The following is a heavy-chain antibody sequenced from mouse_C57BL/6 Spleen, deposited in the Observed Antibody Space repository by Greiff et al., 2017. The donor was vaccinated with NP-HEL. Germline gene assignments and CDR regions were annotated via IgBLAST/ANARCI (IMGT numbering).Heavy chain of an antibody. D-gene: IGHD1-1*01. V-gene: IGHV5-9-1*02. J-gene: IGHJ1*03. CDR2: ISSGGDYI. Sequence: EVKLVESGEGLVKPGGSLKLSCAASGFTFSSYAMSWVRQTPEKRLEWVAYISSGGDYIYYADTVKGRFTISRDNARNTLYLQMSSLKSEDTAMYYCTRDGSSWGYFDVWGTGTTVTVSS. CDR1: GFTFSSYA. CDR3: TRDGSSWGYFDV.